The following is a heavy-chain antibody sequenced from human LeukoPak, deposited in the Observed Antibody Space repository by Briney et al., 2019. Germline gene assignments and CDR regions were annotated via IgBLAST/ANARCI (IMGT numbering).Heavy chain of an antibody. J-gene: IGHJ3*02. D-gene: IGHD3-3*01. CDR3: ARDLGWLLAFDI. V-gene: IGHV4-61*02. CDR2: IYTSGST. CDR1: GGSISSGSYY. Sequence: SQTLSLTCTVSGGSISSGSYYRSWIRQPAGKGLEWIGRIYTSGSTNYNPPLKSRVTISVDTSKNQFSLKLSSVTAADTAVYYCARDLGWLLAFDIWGQGTMVTVSS.